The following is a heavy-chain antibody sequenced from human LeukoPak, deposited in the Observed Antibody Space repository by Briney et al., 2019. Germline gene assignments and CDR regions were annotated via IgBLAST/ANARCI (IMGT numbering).Heavy chain of an antibody. CDR1: GFTFSNHR. V-gene: IGHV3-74*01. J-gene: IGHJ4*02. CDR2: INRGGSRT. Sequence: GGSLRLSCAASGFTFSNHRMHWVRQAPGEGLMWVSRINRGGSRTDYADSVKGRFTISRDDAKNTLYLQLNSLRAEDTAVYFCARGGSDTAMAHDYWGQGTLVTVSS. CDR3: ARGGSDTAMAHDY. D-gene: IGHD5-18*01.